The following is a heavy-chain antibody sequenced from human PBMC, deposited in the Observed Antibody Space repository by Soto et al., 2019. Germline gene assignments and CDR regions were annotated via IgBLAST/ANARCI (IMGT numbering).Heavy chain of an antibody. CDR2: ISGSGGST. CDR1: GFTFGSYA. J-gene: IGHJ5*02. V-gene: IGHV3-23*01. Sequence: PGGSHRLSSTASGFTFGSYAMSWVRQAPGKGLEWVSAISGSGGSTYYADSVKGRFTISRDNSKNTLYLQMNSLRAEDTAVYYCAKVEKGRYFDWLVNWFDPWGQGTLVTVSS. D-gene: IGHD3-9*01. CDR3: AKVEKGRYFDWLVNWFDP.